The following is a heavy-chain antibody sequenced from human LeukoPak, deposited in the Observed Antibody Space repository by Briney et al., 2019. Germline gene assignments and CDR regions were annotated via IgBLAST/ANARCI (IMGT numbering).Heavy chain of an antibody. CDR1: GFTFSSYS. J-gene: IGHJ4*02. Sequence: GGSLRLSXAASGFTFSSYSMNWVGQTPGKGLEWVSSISSSSSYIYYADSVKGRFTISRDNAKNSLYLQMNSLRAEDTAVYYCARDRMGGNWASFDYWGQGTLVTVSS. D-gene: IGHD7-27*01. CDR3: ARDRMGGNWASFDY. CDR2: ISSSSSYI. V-gene: IGHV3-21*01.